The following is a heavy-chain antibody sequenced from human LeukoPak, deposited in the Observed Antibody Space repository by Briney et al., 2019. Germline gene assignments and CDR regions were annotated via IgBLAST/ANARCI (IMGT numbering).Heavy chain of an antibody. Sequence: PGGSLRLSCAASGFTFSSYAMSWVRQAPGKGLEWVSGISGSGGTTYYADSVKGRFTISRDNSKNTLYLQMNSLRDEDTVVYYSAKTDIVVVPATIRGGSFDYGGQGNLVTVSS. J-gene: IGHJ4*02. V-gene: IGHV3-23*01. CDR3: AKTDIVVVPATIRGGSFDY. D-gene: IGHD2-2*02. CDR2: ISGSGGTT. CDR1: GFTFSSYA.